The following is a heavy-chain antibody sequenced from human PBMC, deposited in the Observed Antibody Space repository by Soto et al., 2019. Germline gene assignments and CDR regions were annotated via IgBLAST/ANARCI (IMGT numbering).Heavy chain of an antibody. D-gene: IGHD3-10*01. V-gene: IGHV6-1*01. J-gene: IGHJ5*02. CDR2: TYYRTKWNN. Sequence: KQSQTLSLTCAISGDSVSSNSAAWNWIRQSPSRGLEWLGRTYYRTKWNNDYAVSVKSRITINPNTSKNQFSLQLNSVTPEDTAVYNCSRVARLSEPQKRFDPWGQGTLVTVSS. CDR1: GDSVSSNSAA. CDR3: SRVARLSEPQKRFDP.